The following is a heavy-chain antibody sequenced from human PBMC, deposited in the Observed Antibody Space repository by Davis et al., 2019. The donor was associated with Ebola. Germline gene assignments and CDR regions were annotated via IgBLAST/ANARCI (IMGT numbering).Heavy chain of an antibody. J-gene: IGHJ6*04. V-gene: IGHV1-18*01. CDR2: ISGYEDNT. CDR3: ARDLATSSGAHFFYFGMDV. Sequence: ASVKVSCKASGYTFTSYGISWVRQAPGQGLEWMGWISGYEDNTNYAPRFRGRITLTKDRATSTVYMELRSLTSDDTAAYYCARDLATSSGAHFFYFGMDVWGEGTSVAVSS. D-gene: IGHD3-10*01. CDR1: GYTFTSYG.